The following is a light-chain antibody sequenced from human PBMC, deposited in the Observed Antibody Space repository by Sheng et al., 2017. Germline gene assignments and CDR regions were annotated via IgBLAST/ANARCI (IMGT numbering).Light chain of an antibody. V-gene: IGKV1-5*03. J-gene: IGKJ1*01. Sequence: DIQMTQSPSTLSASVGDRVTITCRASQSISTWLAWYQQKPGKAPRLLIYKASSLQSGVPSNFSGGGSGTEFTLAISSLQPDDSATYFCQQYKNYPWTFGQGTKVEIK. CDR2: KAS. CDR3: QQYKNYPWT. CDR1: QSISTW.